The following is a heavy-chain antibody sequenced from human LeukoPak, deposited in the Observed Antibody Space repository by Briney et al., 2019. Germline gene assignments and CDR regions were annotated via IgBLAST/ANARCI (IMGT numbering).Heavy chain of an antibody. V-gene: IGHV3-23*01. CDR3: ARMGAGSASYYNNWFDP. D-gene: IGHD3-10*01. Sequence: GGSLRLSCVASGFTFSGYAMSWVRQAPGKGPEWVSVISDSAISTYYVDSVKGRFTISRDNSKNTLYLQMNGLGVEGTAVYYCARMGAGSASYYNNWFDPWGQGALVTVSS. CDR1: GFTFSGYA. CDR2: ISDSAIST. J-gene: IGHJ5*02.